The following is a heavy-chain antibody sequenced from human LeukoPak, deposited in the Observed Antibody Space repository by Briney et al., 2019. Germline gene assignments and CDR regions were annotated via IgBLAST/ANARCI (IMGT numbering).Heavy chain of an antibody. D-gene: IGHD5-12*01. J-gene: IGHJ6*02. Sequence: SETLSLTCTVSGGSVSSGSYYWSWIRQPPGKGLEWIGYIYYSGSTNYNPSLKSRVSISIDTSKNQFSLKLSSVTAADTAVYYCARDQGGYGSGMDVWGQGTTVTVS. CDR1: GGSVSSGSYY. CDR2: IYYSGST. CDR3: ARDQGGYGSGMDV. V-gene: IGHV4-61*01.